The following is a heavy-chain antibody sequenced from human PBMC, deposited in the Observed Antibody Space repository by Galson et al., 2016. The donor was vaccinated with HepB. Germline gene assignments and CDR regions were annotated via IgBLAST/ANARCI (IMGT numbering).Heavy chain of an antibody. CDR2: IYAGGTT. CDR3: ARVVSTKLFGVVTLYGMDV. CDR1: GDSMTRGTHE. V-gene: IGHV4-61*02. J-gene: IGHJ6*04. D-gene: IGHD3-3*01. Sequence: TLSLTCSVSGDSMTRGTHEWSWVRQPAGKGLEWIGRIYAGGTTNYNPSLKSRVTMSVDTSKNQFSLNLNSVTAADTAVYFCARVVSTKLFGVVTLYGMDVWGKGTTVTVSS.